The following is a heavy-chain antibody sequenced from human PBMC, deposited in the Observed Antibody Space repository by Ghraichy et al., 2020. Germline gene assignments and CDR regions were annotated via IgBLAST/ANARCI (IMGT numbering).Heavy chain of an antibody. CDR3: ARPHLRTGDDAFDI. CDR1: GFTVSSNY. V-gene: IGHV3-53*01. CDR2: IYSGGST. D-gene: IGHD7-27*01. J-gene: IGHJ3*02. Sequence: GGSLRLSCAASGFTVSSNYMSWVRQAPGKGLEWVSVIYSGGSTYYADSVKGRFTISRDNSKNTLYLQMNSLRAEDTAVYYCARPHLRTGDDAFDIWGQGTMVTVSS.